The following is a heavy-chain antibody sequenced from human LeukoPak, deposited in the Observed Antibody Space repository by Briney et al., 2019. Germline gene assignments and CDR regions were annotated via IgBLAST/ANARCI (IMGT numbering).Heavy chain of an antibody. J-gene: IGHJ4*02. CDR1: GFTFSSYA. V-gene: IGHV3-23*01. CDR2: ISGSGGTT. CDR3: AKLPTTVVVSYYFDY. D-gene: IGHD3-22*01. Sequence: GGSLRLSCAASGFTFSSYAMSWVRQAPGKGLEWVSTISGSGGTTYYADSVKGRFTISRDNSKNTLYVQMNSLRAEDTAVYYCAKLPTTVVVSYYFDYWGQGTLVIVSS.